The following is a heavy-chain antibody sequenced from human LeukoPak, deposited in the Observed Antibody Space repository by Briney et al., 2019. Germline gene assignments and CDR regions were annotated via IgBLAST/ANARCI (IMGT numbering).Heavy chain of an antibody. CDR1: GYTFTSYA. CDR2: INAGNGNT. D-gene: IGHD6-19*01. CDR3: ARAGKIAVAAIPAYYFDY. Sequence: GASVKVSCKASGYTFTSYAMHWVRQAPGQRLEWMGWINAGNGNTKYSQKFQGRVTITRDTSASTAYMELSSLRSEDTAVYYCARAGKIAVAAIPAYYFDYWGQGTLVTVSS. V-gene: IGHV1-3*01. J-gene: IGHJ4*02.